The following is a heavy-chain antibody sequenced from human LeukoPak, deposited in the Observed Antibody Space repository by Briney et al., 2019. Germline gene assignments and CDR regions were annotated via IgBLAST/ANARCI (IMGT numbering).Heavy chain of an antibody. Sequence: SQTLSLTCAISGDSVSSNSAAWNWIRQSPSRGLEWLGRTYYRSKWYNDYAVSVKSRITINPDTSRNQFSLQLNSVTPEDTAVYYCARGISTDSSAYYPIGGFGYWGQGTLVTVSS. V-gene: IGHV6-1*01. CDR1: GDSVSSNSAA. J-gene: IGHJ4*02. CDR3: ARGISTDSSAYYPIGGFGY. CDR2: TYYRSKWYN. D-gene: IGHD3-22*01.